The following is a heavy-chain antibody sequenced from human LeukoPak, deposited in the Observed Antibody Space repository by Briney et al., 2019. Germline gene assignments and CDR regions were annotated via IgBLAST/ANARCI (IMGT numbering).Heavy chain of an antibody. Sequence: GGSLRLSCAASGSTFSIYGMSEVRHPPGKGLEGVSAISGNGGDTLYAHSVKGRFTNSRDNSKNTPDLQMSSLRAEYTPVYYCAHHGGGTIRLGAFDIWGQGTMVTVSS. J-gene: IGHJ3*02. CDR3: AHHGGGTIRLGAFDI. V-gene: IGHV3-23*01. CDR1: GSTFSIYG. D-gene: IGHD3-3*01. CDR2: ISGNGGDT.